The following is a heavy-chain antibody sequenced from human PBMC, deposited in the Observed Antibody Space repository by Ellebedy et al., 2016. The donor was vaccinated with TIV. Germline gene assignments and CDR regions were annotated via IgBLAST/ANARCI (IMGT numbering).Heavy chain of an antibody. V-gene: IGHV3-53*05. CDR3: ARDLDKSSGWYGGAAY. CDR2: IFSAADGGEP. D-gene: IGHD6-19*01. J-gene: IGHJ4*02. Sequence: PGGSLRLSCAASRFTVTTNYMNWVRQAPGKGLEWVSVIFSAADGGEPHYADSVKGRFIISRDNSKNTLYLQMNPLRPEDTAVYYCARDLDKSSGWYGGAAYWGQGTLVTVSS. CDR1: RFTVTTNY.